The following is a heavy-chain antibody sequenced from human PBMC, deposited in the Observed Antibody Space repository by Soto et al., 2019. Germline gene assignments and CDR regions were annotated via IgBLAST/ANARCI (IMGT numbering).Heavy chain of an antibody. CDR1: GFSLSTSGMR. CDR3: ARTPFYGMDV. J-gene: IGHJ6*02. V-gene: IGHV2-70*04. Sequence: SGPTLGNPTQTRTLTCTFSGFSLSTSGMRVSWIRQPPGKALEWLARIDWDDDKFYSTSLKTRLTISKDTSKNQVVLTMTNMDPVGTDTYYCARTPFYGMDVWGQGTTVTVSS. CDR2: IDWDDDK.